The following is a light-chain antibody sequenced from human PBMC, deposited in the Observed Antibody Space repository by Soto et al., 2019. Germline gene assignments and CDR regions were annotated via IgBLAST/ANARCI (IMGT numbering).Light chain of an antibody. CDR3: QQYTGPPTT. CDR1: QSVSSN. J-gene: IGKJ5*01. CDR2: GAS. V-gene: IGKV3D-15*01. Sequence: EIVMTQSPATLSVSPGERATLSCRASQSVSSNLAWYQQKPGQAPRLLIYGASTRAAGIPDRFSGSGSGTDFTLTITRLEPEDSAVYFCQQYTGPPTTFGQGTRL.